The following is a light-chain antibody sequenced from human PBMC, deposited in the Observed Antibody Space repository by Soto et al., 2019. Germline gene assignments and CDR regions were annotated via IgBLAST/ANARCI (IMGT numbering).Light chain of an antibody. CDR2: AAS. Sequence: EIVMTQSPATLSVSPGERATLSCRASQSVSSNLAWYQQKPGQVPRLLIYAASTRATGIPARFSGRGSGTEYTLTITSLQSEYFAVYYCHQYNTWPPFNFGPRTKVDIK. J-gene: IGKJ3*01. V-gene: IGKV3-15*01. CDR3: HQYNTWPPFN. CDR1: QSVSSN.